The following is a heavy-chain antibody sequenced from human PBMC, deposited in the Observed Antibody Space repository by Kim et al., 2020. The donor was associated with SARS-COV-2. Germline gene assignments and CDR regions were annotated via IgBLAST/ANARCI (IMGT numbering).Heavy chain of an antibody. J-gene: IGHJ6*02. CDR1: VGSLSGYH. Sequence: SETLSLTCAVYVGSLSGYHWTWVRQSPGKGLEWIGDVTHSGATKYSPSLKSRVAISVDTSKNQFSLKVRSVTAADTAVYFCARGRAVVVPSPVLGLGPYYEYVALDVWGQGTTVSVSS. CDR2: VTHSGAT. CDR3: ARGRAVVVPSPVLGLGPYYEYVALDV. V-gene: IGHV4-34*01. D-gene: IGHD3-16*01.